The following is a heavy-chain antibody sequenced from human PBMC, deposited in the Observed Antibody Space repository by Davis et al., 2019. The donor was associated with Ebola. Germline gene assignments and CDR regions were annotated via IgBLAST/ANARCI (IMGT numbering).Heavy chain of an antibody. CDR1: GFSFGTYA. CDR3: AKRPAAGES. CDR2: ISGSGFST. V-gene: IGHV3-23*01. D-gene: IGHD6-13*01. J-gene: IGHJ4*02. Sequence: PGGSLRPSCIASGFSFGTYAMSWVRQAPGKGLEWVSSISGSGFSTFYADSVKGRFTISRDNSKNTLYLQMNSLRAEDTALYYCAKRPAAGESWGQGTLVTVSS.